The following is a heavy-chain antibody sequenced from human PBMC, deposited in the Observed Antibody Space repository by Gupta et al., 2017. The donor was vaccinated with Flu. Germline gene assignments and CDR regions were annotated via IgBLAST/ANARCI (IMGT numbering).Heavy chain of an antibody. J-gene: IGHJ4*02. V-gene: IGHV5-51*01. CDR3: ARHGDSGWSFGY. Sequence: EVQLVQSGAAVKKPGESRKISCKGFGYSFTSSWIGWGCQMPGKGLEWMGILYPGDSDISYSPSFQGQVTISVDKSISTAYLQWSSLKASDTAMYYCARHGDSGWSFGYWGQGTLVTVSS. CDR2: LYPGDSDI. CDR1: GYSFTSSW. D-gene: IGHD6-19*01.